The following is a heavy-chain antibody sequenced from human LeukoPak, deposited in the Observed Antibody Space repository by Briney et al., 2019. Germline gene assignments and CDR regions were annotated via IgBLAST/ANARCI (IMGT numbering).Heavy chain of an antibody. CDR1: GFTFSSYW. J-gene: IGHJ6*03. CDR2: IKQDGSEK. D-gene: IGHD3-10*01. V-gene: IGHV3-7*01. CDR3: ARSPYFTMVRGVSYYYYYYMDV. Sequence: SGGSLRLSCAASGFTFSSYWMSWVRQAPGKGLEWVANIKQDGSEKYYVDSVKGRFTISRDNAKNSLYLQMNSLRAEDTAVYYCARSPYFTMVRGVSYYYYYYMDVWGKGTTVTISS.